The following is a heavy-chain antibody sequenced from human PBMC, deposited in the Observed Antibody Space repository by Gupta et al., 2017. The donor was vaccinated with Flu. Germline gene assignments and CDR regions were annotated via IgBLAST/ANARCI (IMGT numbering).Heavy chain of an antibody. V-gene: IGHV1-69*08. CDR3: AREGYCSGGSCYSSGSADFDY. D-gene: IGHD2-15*01. Sequence: QVQLVQSGAEVKKPGSSVKVSCKASGGTFSSYTISWVRQAPGQGLEWMGRIIPILGIANYAQKFQGRVTITADKSTSTAYMELSSLRSEDTAVYYCAREGYCSGGSCYSSGSADFDYWGQGTLVTVSS. CDR1: GGTFSSYT. CDR2: IIPILGIA. J-gene: IGHJ4*02.